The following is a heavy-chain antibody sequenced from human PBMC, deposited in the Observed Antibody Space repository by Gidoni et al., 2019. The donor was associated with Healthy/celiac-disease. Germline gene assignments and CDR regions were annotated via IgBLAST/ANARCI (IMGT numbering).Heavy chain of an antibody. CDR1: GYTFTGYY. CDR3: ARGYCSGGSCYRLNWFDP. J-gene: IGHJ5*02. Sequence: QVQLVQSGAEVKKPGASVKVSCKASGYTFTGYYLHGVRQAPGQGLEWMGWINPNSGGTNYAQKFQGRVTRTRDTSISTAYMELSRLRSDDTAVYYCARGYCSGGSCYRLNWFDPWGQGTLVTVSS. V-gene: IGHV1-2*02. D-gene: IGHD2-15*01. CDR2: INPNSGGT.